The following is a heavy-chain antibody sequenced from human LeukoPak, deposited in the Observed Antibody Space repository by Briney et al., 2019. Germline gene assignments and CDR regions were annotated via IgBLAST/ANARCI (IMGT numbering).Heavy chain of an antibody. CDR3: ARPAENGDYVDAFDI. J-gene: IGHJ3*02. D-gene: IGHD4-17*01. CDR1: GFTFSSYG. Sequence: QAGGSLRLSCAASGFTFSSYGMHWVRQAPGKGLEWVAVIWYDGSNKYYADSVKGRFTISRDNSKNTLYLQMNSLRAEDTAVYYCARPAENGDYVDAFDIWGQGTMVTVSS. V-gene: IGHV3-33*01. CDR2: IWYDGSNK.